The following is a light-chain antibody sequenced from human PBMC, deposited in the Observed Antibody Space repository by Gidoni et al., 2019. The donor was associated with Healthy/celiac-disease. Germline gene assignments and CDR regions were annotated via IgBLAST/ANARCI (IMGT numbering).Light chain of an antibody. CDR1: QSLRHSNGYNY. Sequence: DLVMSPSTLTLPVPPGAPASISCRSSQSLRHSNGYNYWDPYLQEPGQSPQLLSYLGANRASGVPDRFRGSGTGTDITMKIRREEAEEVGDYYCMQALQSPFGGGTKVEIK. J-gene: IGKJ4*01. CDR3: MQALQSP. CDR2: LGA. V-gene: IGKV2-28*01.